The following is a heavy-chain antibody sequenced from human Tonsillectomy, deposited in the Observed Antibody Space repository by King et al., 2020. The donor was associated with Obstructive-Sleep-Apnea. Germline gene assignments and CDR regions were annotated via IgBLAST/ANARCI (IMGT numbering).Heavy chain of an antibody. V-gene: IGHV3-30*02. Sequence: VQLVESGGGVVQPGRSLRLSCAASGFTFSSYGMHWVRQAPGKGLAWVAFIRYDGSNKYYADSVKGRFTISRDNSKNTLYLQMNSLRAEDTAVYYCAKTRSSSWYQIYYLDYWGQGTLVTVPS. J-gene: IGHJ4*02. CDR2: IRYDGSNK. CDR1: GFTFSSYG. CDR3: AKTRSSSWYQIYYLDY. D-gene: IGHD6-13*01.